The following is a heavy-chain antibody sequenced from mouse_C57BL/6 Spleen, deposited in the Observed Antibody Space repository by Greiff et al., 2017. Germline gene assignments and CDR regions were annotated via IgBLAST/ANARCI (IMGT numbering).Heavy chain of an antibody. Sequence: QVQLQQPGAELVKPGASVKLSCKASGYTFTSYWMQWVKQRPGQGLEWIGEIDPSDSYTNYNQKFKGKATLTVDTSSRTAYMQLSSLTSEDSAVYYCARITTRDYWGQGTTLTVSS. CDR1: GYTFTSYW. CDR3: ARITTRDY. D-gene: IGHD1-1*01. CDR2: IDPSDSYT. V-gene: IGHV1-50*01. J-gene: IGHJ2*01.